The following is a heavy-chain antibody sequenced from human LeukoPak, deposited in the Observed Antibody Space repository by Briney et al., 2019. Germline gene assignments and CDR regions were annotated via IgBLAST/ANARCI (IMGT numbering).Heavy chain of an antibody. CDR2: ISGSGHYT. D-gene: IGHD4-17*01. CDR1: GFTFSDYY. V-gene: IGHV3-11*05. CDR3: ARGGLNAVTTAVDY. Sequence: GGSLRLSCAASGFTFSDYYMSWLRQAPGKGLEWVSYISGSGHYTNYADSVRGRFTISRDNARNSVFLQMNSLRAEDTAVFYCARGGLNAVTTAVDYWGQGTLVTVSS. J-gene: IGHJ4*02.